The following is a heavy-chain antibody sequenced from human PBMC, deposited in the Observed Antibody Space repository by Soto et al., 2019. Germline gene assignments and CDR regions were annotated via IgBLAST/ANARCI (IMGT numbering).Heavy chain of an antibody. D-gene: IGHD1-26*01. Sequence: QVQLQESGPGLVKPSGTLSLTCAVSGASIRSNNRWSWVRQPPGKGLEWIGEIFHSGSTNYNPSLKTRLTISVDMSKNHFSLTLSSVSAADTAVYYCARVYSGSYSDSWGRGTLVTVSS. CDR2: IFHSGST. J-gene: IGHJ4*02. CDR3: ARVYSGSYSDS. CDR1: GASIRSNNR. V-gene: IGHV4-4*02.